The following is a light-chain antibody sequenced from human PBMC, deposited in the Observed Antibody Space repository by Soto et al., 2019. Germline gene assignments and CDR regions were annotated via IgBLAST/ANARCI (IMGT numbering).Light chain of an antibody. J-gene: IGKJ5*01. Sequence: DIVLTQSPGTLSLSPGERFTLSCRASQTIRSTYFAWYQQKPGQAPRLLIYGASSRATGIPVRFSGTGSGTDFALTISRLEPEDSALYYCQQYGSSLITFGRGTRLEIK. CDR3: QQYGSSLIT. CDR1: QTIRSTY. CDR2: GAS. V-gene: IGKV3-20*01.